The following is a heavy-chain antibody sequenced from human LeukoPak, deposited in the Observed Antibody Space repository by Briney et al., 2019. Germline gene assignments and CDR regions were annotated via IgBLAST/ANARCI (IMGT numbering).Heavy chain of an antibody. CDR3: AKDYVGERGYSYGCDY. Sequence: GGSLRLSCAASGFTFSGYGMHWVRQAPGKGLEWVAVISYDGSNKHYADSVKGRFTISRDNSKDTLYLQMNSLRAGDTAVYYCAKDYVGERGYSYGCDYWGQGTLVTVSS. J-gene: IGHJ4*02. D-gene: IGHD5-18*01. CDR2: ISYDGSNK. CDR1: GFTFSGYG. V-gene: IGHV3-30*18.